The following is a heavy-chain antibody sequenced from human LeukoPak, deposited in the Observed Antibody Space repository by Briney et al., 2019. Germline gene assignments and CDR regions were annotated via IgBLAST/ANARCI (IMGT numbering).Heavy chain of an antibody. CDR1: GFTFSSYS. J-gene: IGHJ6*02. CDR3: ARDPFEIDGGNSGDGMDV. V-gene: IGHV3-21*01. D-gene: IGHD4-23*01. Sequence: GGSLRLSCAASGFTFSSYSMNWVRQAPGKGLEWVSSISSSSSYIYYADSVKGRFTISRDNAKNSLYLQMNSLRAEDTAVYYCARDPFEIDGGNSGDGMDVWGQGTTVTVSS. CDR2: ISSSSSYI.